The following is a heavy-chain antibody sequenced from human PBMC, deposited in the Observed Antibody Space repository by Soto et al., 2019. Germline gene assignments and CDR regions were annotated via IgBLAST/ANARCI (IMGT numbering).Heavy chain of an antibody. Sequence: EVQLVESGGGLVQPGGSLRLSCAASGFTFSSYWMHWVRQAPGKGLVWVSRINSDGSSTSYADSVKARFTISRDNAKNTLYLQMNSLRAEDTAVYYCARGQWRRSSGWYPFDYWGQGTLVTVSS. CDR2: INSDGSST. J-gene: IGHJ4*02. D-gene: IGHD6-19*01. CDR1: GFTFSSYW. CDR3: ARGQWRRSSGWYPFDY. V-gene: IGHV3-74*01.